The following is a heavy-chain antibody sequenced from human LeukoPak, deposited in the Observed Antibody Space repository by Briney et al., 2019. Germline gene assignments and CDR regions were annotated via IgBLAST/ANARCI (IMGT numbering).Heavy chain of an antibody. V-gene: IGHV1-46*02. D-gene: IGHD6-25*01. CDR2: INPSTGST. CDR3: AREPAAGYNWFDP. Sequence: ASVKVSCKASGYTFNSCNMHWVRQAPGQGLEWMGIINPSTGSTTYAQKFQDRVTMTRDTSTSTVYMDLSSLRSEDTAVYYCAREPAAGYNWFDPWGQGTLVTVSS. J-gene: IGHJ5*02. CDR1: GYTFNSCN.